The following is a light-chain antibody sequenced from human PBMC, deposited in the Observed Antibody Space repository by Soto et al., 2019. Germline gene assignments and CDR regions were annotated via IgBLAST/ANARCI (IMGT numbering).Light chain of an antibody. Sequence: QSALTQPASVSGSPGQSITISCTGTSSDVGGYNYVSWYQQHPGKAPKLIIHDVSNRTSGVSNRFSGSKSGNTASLTSAVLQAEYEGDYYCSSYTSSSARDVFGTGTKLTVL. CDR1: SSDVGGYNY. CDR3: SSYTSSSARDV. J-gene: IGLJ1*01. CDR2: DVS. V-gene: IGLV2-14*01.